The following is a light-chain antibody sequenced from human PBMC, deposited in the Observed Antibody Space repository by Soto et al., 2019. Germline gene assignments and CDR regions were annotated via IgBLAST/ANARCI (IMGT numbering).Light chain of an antibody. J-gene: IGKJ2*01. Sequence: EMVMTQSPATLSVSPGERATLSCRASQGVSSNLAWYQQKPGQAPRLLIYGASTRATGVPARFSGSGSGTEFTLTISSLLSEDFAVYYCLQYNNWPPYTFGQGTKVEIK. CDR2: GAS. CDR1: QGVSSN. V-gene: IGKV3-15*01. CDR3: LQYNNWPPYT.